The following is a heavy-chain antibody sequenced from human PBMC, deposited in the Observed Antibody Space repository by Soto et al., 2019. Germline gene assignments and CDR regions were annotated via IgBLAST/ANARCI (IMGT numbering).Heavy chain of an antibody. Sequence: EVQLVECGGGLAQPGRSLRLSCAASGFIFDDYAMHWFRQAPGKGLEWVSGISWQSGSIRYADSVKGRFTISRDNAKNSLYLQMNSLRVEDTALYYCAKDTFSSSSAATFDYWGQGILVTVSS. CDR2: ISWQSGSI. D-gene: IGHD6-6*01. CDR1: GFIFDDYA. V-gene: IGHV3-9*01. CDR3: AKDTFSSSSAATFDY. J-gene: IGHJ4*02.